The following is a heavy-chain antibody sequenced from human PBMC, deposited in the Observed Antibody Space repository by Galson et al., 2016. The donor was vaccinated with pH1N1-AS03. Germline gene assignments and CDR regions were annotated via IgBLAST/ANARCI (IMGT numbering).Heavy chain of an antibody. D-gene: IGHD2-15*01. CDR3: ARGRYSGFDI. Sequence: CAISGDSVSGYIDACNWIRHSPSRALEWLGRTCWRSTWNIDAALTLKSRITINLDTSKTQFSLQLNSVTPEDTAVYYCARGRYSGFDIWGQGAKVTVSS. CDR1: GDSVSGYIDA. J-gene: IGHJ3*02. V-gene: IGHV6-1*01. CDR2: TCWRSTWNI.